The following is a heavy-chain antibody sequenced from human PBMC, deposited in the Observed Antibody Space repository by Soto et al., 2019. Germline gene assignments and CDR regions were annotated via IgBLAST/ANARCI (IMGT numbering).Heavy chain of an antibody. CDR1: GYTFTSYG. CDR3: ALNQIKWTYAQNTYHKYGMDV. V-gene: IGHV1-18*01. CDR2: ISPYDGDT. D-gene: IGHD1-26*01. Sequence: ASVKVSCKASGYTFTSYGITWVRQAPGQGLEWVGWISPYDGDTHQGQTLQGRVTMTTDTSTRTAHMELRSLRSDDTAVYYCALNQIKWTYAQNTYHKYGMDVWGQGTTVTVSS. J-gene: IGHJ6*02.